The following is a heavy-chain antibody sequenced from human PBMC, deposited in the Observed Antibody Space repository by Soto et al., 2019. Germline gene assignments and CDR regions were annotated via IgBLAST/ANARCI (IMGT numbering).Heavy chain of an antibody. Sequence: QVQLQQWGAGLLKPSETLSLTCAVYGGSFSGYYWSWIRQPPGKGLEWIGEINHSGSTNYNPSLKSRVTISVATSKNQFSLKLSSVTAADTAVYYCARARWWDGSGRQGYYGMDVWGQGTTVTVSS. CDR1: GGSFSGYY. CDR3: ARARWWDGSGRQGYYGMDV. CDR2: INHSGST. D-gene: IGHD3-10*01. J-gene: IGHJ6*02. V-gene: IGHV4-34*01.